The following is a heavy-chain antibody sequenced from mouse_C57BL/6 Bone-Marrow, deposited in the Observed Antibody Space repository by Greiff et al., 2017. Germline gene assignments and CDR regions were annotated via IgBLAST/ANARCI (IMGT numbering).Heavy chain of an antibody. D-gene: IGHD1-1*01. CDR2: ISAGGSYT. CDR1: GFTFSSYA. CDR3: ARDPTTVVARGHAMDY. Sequence: EVQLVESGGGLVKPGGSLKLSCAASGFTFSSYAMSWVRQTPEKRLEWVATISAGGSYTYYPDNVKGRFTISRDNAKNNLYLQMSHLKSEDTAMYYCARDPTTVVARGHAMDYWGQGTSVTVSS. J-gene: IGHJ4*01. V-gene: IGHV5-4*01.